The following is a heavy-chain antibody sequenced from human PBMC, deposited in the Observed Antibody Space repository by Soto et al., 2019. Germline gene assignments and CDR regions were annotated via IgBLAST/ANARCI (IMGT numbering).Heavy chain of an antibody. D-gene: IGHD6-6*01. Sequence: SETLSLTCAFSSCSISSSNWWSWVRQPPGKGLEWIGEIYHSGSTNYNPSLKSRVTISADKSKNQFSLKLSSVTAADTAVYYCAKGSSSYCYYYLDAWGKGTTVTVSS. CDR3: AKGSSSYCYYYLDA. V-gene: IGHV4-4*02. J-gene: IGHJ6*03. CDR2: IYHSGST. CDR1: SCSISSSNW.